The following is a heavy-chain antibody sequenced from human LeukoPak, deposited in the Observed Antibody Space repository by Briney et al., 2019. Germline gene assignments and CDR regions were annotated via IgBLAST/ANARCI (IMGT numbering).Heavy chain of an antibody. J-gene: IGHJ6*03. CDR3: ARGTTVGYYYYYYMDV. Sequence: KPSETLSLTCAVYGVSFSGYYWSWIRQPPGKGLEWVGEINHSGSTNYNPSLKSRVNISVDTSKNQFSLKLSSVTAADTAVYYCARGTTVGYYYYYYMDVWGKGTTVTISS. CDR2: INHSGST. CDR1: GVSFSGYY. V-gene: IGHV4-34*01. D-gene: IGHD4-17*01.